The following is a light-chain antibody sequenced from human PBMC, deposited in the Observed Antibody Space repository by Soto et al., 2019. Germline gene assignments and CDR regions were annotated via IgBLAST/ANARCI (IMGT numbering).Light chain of an antibody. CDR2: ATS. CDR3: QQYGNSNSPRYS. CDR1: QSVSSEY. J-gene: IGKJ2*03. Sequence: EIVLTQSPGTLSLSPGERVTLSCRANQSVSSEYLAWYQQKPGQAPRLLIYATSSRATGSPDRFRGSGSRTDFTLTISRLEPEDCAVYSCQQYGNSNSPRYSFGQGTKLEIK. V-gene: IGKV3-20*01.